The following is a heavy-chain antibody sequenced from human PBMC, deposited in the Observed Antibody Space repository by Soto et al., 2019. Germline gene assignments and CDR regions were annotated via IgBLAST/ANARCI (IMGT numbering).Heavy chain of an antibody. Sequence: GGSLRLSCAVSGFSFSSYAMSWVRQTPGKGLEWVSTVSASGSITHSADSVKGRFTISRDNSKNTLYLQMNSLRAEDTAVYYCAKILEQWLVLGSFDYWGQGTLVTVSS. CDR1: GFSFSSYA. V-gene: IGHV3-23*01. CDR2: VSASGSIT. D-gene: IGHD6-19*01. J-gene: IGHJ4*02. CDR3: AKILEQWLVLGSFDY.